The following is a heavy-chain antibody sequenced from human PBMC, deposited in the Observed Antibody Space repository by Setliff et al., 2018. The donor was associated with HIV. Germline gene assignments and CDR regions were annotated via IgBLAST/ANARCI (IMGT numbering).Heavy chain of an antibody. CDR1: GYTFTGYY. D-gene: IGHD3-22*01. Sequence: GASVKVSCKASGYTFTGYYMHWVRQAPGQGLEWMGRINPNRGGTNYAQKFQGRVTMTRDTSISTAYMELSRLRSDDTAVYYCARPGYYDSSGPYAFDIWGQGTMVTVSS. V-gene: IGHV1-2*06. CDR3: ARPGYYDSSGPYAFDI. J-gene: IGHJ3*02. CDR2: INPNRGGT.